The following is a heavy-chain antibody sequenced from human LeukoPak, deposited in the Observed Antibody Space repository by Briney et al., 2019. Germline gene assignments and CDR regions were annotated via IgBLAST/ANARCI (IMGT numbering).Heavy chain of an antibody. CDR1: GYTFIGYY. J-gene: IGHJ5*02. CDR3: ARDNSVGDNAWWFDP. V-gene: IGHV1-2*02. Sequence: ASVKVSCKASGYTFIGYYIHWVRQAPGQGLEWMGWINPNSGGTNYAQKFQGRVTMTRDTSISTDYMELSSLRSEDTAIYYCARDNSVGDNAWWFDPWGQGTLVTVSS. CDR2: INPNSGGT. D-gene: IGHD1-26*01.